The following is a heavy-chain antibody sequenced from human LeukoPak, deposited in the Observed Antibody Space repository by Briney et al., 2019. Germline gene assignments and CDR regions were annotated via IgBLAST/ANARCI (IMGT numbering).Heavy chain of an antibody. CDR3: AREPSPITVAASDAFDI. CDR1: GYTFTGYY. Sequence: ASVKVSCKASGYTFTGYYIHWVRQAPGEGLEWMGWINPNSGGTSYAQKFQGWVTMTRDTSISTAYMELSRLRSDDTAVYYCAREPSPITVAASDAFDIWGQGTMVTVSS. V-gene: IGHV1-2*04. D-gene: IGHD6-19*01. J-gene: IGHJ3*02. CDR2: INPNSGGT.